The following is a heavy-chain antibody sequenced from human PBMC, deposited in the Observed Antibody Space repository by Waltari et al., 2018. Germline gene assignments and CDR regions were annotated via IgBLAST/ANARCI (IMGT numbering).Heavy chain of an antibody. D-gene: IGHD6-19*01. CDR3: AREGAGGYSSGEKRSKYVQH. Sequence: QVQLVQSGAEVKKPGASVKVSCKASGYTFTGYYMHWVRQAPGQGLEWMGRINPNSGGTNYAQKFQGRVTMTRDTSISTAYLALSGLGADDTAVYYCAREGAGGYSSGEKRSKYVQHWGQGTLVTVSS. CDR2: INPNSGGT. J-gene: IGHJ1*01. V-gene: IGHV1-2*06. CDR1: GYTFTGYY.